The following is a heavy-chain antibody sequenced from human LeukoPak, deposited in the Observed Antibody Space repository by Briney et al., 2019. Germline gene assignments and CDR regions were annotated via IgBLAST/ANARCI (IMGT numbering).Heavy chain of an antibody. CDR2: ITGSGDNT. CDR3: AKMQGYFDL. J-gene: IGHJ2*01. Sequence: GGSLRLSCAASGFTFTSQGMAWVRQAPAKGLEWVSAITGSGDNTYYADSVKGRFTISRNNSKHTLYLQVNSLSAEDTAVYYCAKMQGYFDLWGRGTLVTVSS. V-gene: IGHV3-23*01. CDR1: GFTFTSQG.